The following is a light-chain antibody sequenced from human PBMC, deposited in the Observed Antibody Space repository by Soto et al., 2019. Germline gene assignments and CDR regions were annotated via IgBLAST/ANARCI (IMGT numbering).Light chain of an antibody. J-gene: IGKJ4*01. V-gene: IGKV3-15*01. CDR1: QSVRSN. CDR2: GAS. Sequence: EIVMTKSPATLSVSPGERATLSCRASQSVRSNLAWYQQKPGQAPRLLIYGASTRATGIPARFSGSGSGTEFTLTISSLQSEDFAVYYCQQHNNWPPLTFGGGTKVEIK. CDR3: QQHNNWPPLT.